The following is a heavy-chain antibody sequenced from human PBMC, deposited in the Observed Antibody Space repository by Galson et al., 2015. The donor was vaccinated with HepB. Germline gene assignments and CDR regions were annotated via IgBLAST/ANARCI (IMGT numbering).Heavy chain of an antibody. CDR3: ARDSGSYPFDY. V-gene: IGHV3-74*01. Sequence: SLRLSCAASGFTFDHYWIHWVRQAPGKGLMWVSRINADGCDTGYADSAEGRFTISRDNAKSVLYLQMDSLTVADTAVYYCARDSGSYPFDYWGQGTLVTVSS. CDR1: GFTFDHYW. CDR2: INADGCDT. D-gene: IGHD1-26*01. J-gene: IGHJ4*02.